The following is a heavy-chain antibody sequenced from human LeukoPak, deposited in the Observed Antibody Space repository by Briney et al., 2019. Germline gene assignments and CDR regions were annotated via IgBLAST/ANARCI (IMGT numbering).Heavy chain of an antibody. J-gene: IGHJ4*02. CDR1: GYIFTDYY. V-gene: IGHV1-2*02. CDR2: INPNSGGT. D-gene: IGHD1-26*01. CDR3: ARVKWELPFDY. Sequence: ASVKVSCKASGYIFTDYYMHWVRQAPGQGLEWMGWINPNSGGTNYAQKFQGRVTVTRDTSISTAYMELSRLRSDDTAVYYCARVKWELPFDYWGQGTLVTVSS.